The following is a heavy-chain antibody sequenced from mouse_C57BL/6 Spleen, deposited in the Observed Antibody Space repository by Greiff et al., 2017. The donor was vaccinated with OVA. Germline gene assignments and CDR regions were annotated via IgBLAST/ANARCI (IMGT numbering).Heavy chain of an antibody. J-gene: IGHJ4*01. D-gene: IGHD2-2*01. Sequence: QVQLQQPGAELVKPGASVKMSCKASGYTFTSYWITWVKQRPGQGLEWIGDIYPGSGSTNYNEKFKSKATLTVDTSSSTAYMQLSSLTSEDSAVYYCAIIYYGYDRGAMDYWGQGTSVTVSS. CDR2: IYPGSGST. V-gene: IGHV1-55*01. CDR1: GYTFTSYW. CDR3: AIIYYGYDRGAMDY.